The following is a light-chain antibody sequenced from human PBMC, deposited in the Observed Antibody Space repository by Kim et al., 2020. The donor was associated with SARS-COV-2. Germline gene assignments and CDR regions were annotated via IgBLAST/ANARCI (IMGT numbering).Light chain of an antibody. CDR3: CSYAGSHTYV. CDR1: RSDVGRYTL. V-gene: IGLV2-23*02. CDR2: EVD. Sequence: GQSITIPRPGTRSDVGRYTLVSWYQQHPGKVPNLLIYEVDKRPSEISYRFSGSKSDNTASLTISGLQAEDEADYYCCSYAGSHTYVFGTGTKVTVL. J-gene: IGLJ1*01.